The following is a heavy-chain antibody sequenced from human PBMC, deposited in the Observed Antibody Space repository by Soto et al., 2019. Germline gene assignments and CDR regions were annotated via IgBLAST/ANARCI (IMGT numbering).Heavy chain of an antibody. CDR2: IIPIFGTA. D-gene: IGHD1-7*01. Sequence: QVQLVQSGAEVKKPGSSVKVSCKASGGTFSSYAISWVRQAPGQGLEWMGGIIPIFGTANYAQKFQGRVTITADKSTSTACMELSSLRSEDTAVYYCARDQRVHPGTGTTLLFGYWGQGTLVTVSS. CDR3: ARDQRVHPGTGTTLLFGY. V-gene: IGHV1-69*06. CDR1: GGTFSSYA. J-gene: IGHJ4*02.